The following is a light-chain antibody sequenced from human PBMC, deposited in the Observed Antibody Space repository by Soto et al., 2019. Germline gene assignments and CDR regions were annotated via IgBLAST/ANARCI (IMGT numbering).Light chain of an antibody. CDR1: QSLQHSDVETY. Sequence: DIVITQTPLTLSVTPGQPASMSCKSSQSLQHSDVETYLYGYLQKPVQPPQLLIYGVSNRFSGVPGMLSVSGSWTDFTLKSRRAEANDVGVYYCMQSIVLPGTFGGGTKVEIK. J-gene: IGKJ4*01. V-gene: IGKV2D-29*01. CDR2: GVS. CDR3: MQSIVLPGT.